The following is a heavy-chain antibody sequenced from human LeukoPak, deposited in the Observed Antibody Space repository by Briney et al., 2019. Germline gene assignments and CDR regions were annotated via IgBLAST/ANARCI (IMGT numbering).Heavy chain of an antibody. D-gene: IGHD2-2*01. J-gene: IGHJ3*02. V-gene: IGHV3-21*04. CDR1: GFTFSSYS. CDR2: ISSSSSYI. CDR3: AKGSLAAMQFDAFDI. Sequence: PGGSLRLSCAASGFTFSSYSMNWVRQAPGKGLEWVSSISSSSSYIYYADSVKGRFTISRDNSKNTLYLQMNSLRAEDTAVYYCAKGSLAAMQFDAFDIWGQGTMVTVSS.